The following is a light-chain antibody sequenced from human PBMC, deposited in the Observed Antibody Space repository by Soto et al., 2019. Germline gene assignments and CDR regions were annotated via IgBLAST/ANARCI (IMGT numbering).Light chain of an antibody. CDR3: QQYNNWPPWT. Sequence: RVMTQSPATLSLSPGERATISCRASQSVSTNVAWYQQKPGQAHRLLIYGASTRATAIPARFSGSGSWTDFTLTISSLPSEDFAVYYCQQYNNWPPWTFGQGTKVEVK. CDR2: GAS. J-gene: IGKJ1*01. V-gene: IGKV3-15*01. CDR1: QSVSTN.